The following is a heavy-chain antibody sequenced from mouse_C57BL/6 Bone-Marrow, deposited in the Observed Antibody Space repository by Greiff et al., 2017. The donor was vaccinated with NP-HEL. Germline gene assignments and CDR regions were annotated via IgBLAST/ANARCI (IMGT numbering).Heavy chain of an antibody. Sequence: QVHVKQPGAELVKPGASVKLSCKASGYTFTSYWMHWVKQRPGRGLEWIGRIDPNSGGTKYNEKFKSKATLTVDKPSSTAYMQLSSLTSEDSAVYYCAREDYYGSDSFAYWGQGTLVTVSA. CDR2: IDPNSGGT. CDR1: GYTFTSYW. D-gene: IGHD1-1*01. CDR3: AREDYYGSDSFAY. V-gene: IGHV1-72*01. J-gene: IGHJ3*01.